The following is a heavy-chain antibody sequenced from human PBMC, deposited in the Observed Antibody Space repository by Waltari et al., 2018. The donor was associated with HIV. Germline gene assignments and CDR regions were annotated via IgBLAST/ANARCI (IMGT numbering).Heavy chain of an antibody. D-gene: IGHD6-13*01. J-gene: IGHJ6*02. Sequence: QVQLVQSGAEVKKPGSSVKVYCKASGGTFRNYGTSWVRQAPGKGLEWMGGIIPMFGTAKYAQKFQGRVTITADESTSTAYMEVSSLRHEDTAVYYCARGKDSSSWYHDSHYYGMDVWGQGTTVTVSS. CDR1: GGTFRNYG. CDR2: IIPMFGTA. V-gene: IGHV1-69*01. CDR3: ARGKDSSSWYHDSHYYGMDV.